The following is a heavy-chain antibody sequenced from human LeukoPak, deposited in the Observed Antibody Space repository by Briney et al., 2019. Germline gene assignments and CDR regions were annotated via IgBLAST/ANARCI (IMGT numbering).Heavy chain of an antibody. J-gene: IGHJ5*02. D-gene: IGHD3-10*01. CDR3: ATDIGPTYYYGSGSYH. CDR2: IITILGIA. CDR1: GVTFSSYA. V-gene: IGHV1-69*04. Sequence: SVKVSCKASGVTFSSYAISWVRQAPGQGLEWMGRIITILGIANYAQKFQGRVTITADKSTSTAYMELSSLRSEDTAVYYCATDIGPTYYYGSGSYHWGQGTLVTVSS.